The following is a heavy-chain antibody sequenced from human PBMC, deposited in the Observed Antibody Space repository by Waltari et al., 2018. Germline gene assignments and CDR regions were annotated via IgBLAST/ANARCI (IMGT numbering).Heavy chain of an antibody. CDR2: IYRSGSS. CDR1: GYSISSGSY. CDR3: ARDRGYASGRGIDY. Sequence: QVQLQESGPGLVKPSETLSLTCTVSGYSISSGSYWGWIRQPPGKGLEWIGGIYRSGSSYYNPSLKSPVTISVDTSKNQFSLKLSSVTAADTAVYYCARDRGYASGRGIDYWGQGTLVTVSS. D-gene: IGHD3-10*01. V-gene: IGHV4-38-2*02. J-gene: IGHJ4*02.